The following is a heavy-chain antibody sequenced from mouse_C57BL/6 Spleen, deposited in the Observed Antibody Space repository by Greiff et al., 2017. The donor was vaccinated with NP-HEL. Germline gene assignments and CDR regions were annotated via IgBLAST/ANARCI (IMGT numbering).Heavy chain of an antibody. V-gene: IGHV1-81*01. CDR3: ARHYYGSSDDAWFAY. CDR1: GYTFTSYG. Sequence: QVQLKQSGAELARPGASVKLSCKASGYTFTSYGISWVKQRTGQGLEWIGEIYPRSGNTYYTEKFKGKATLTADKSSSTAYMELRSLTSEDSAVYFCARHYYGSSDDAWFAYWGQGTLVTVSA. J-gene: IGHJ3*01. CDR2: IYPRSGNT. D-gene: IGHD1-1*01.